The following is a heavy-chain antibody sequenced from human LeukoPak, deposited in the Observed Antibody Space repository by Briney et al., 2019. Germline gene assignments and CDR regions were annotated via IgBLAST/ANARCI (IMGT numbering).Heavy chain of an antibody. CDR2: IYPGDSDT. CDR1: GYSFTSYW. Sequence: GESLKISCKGSGYSFTSYWIGWVRQMPGKGLEWMGIIYPGDSDTRYSPSFQGQVTISADESISTAYLQWSSLKASDTAMYYCARRYCSGGSCYHFDYWGQGTLVTVSS. J-gene: IGHJ4*02. V-gene: IGHV5-51*01. D-gene: IGHD2-15*01. CDR3: ARRYCSGGSCYHFDY.